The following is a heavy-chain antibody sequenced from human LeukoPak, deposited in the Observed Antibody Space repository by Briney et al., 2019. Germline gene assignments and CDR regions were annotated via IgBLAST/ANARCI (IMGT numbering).Heavy chain of an antibody. J-gene: IGHJ4*02. Sequence: GGSLRLSCAASGFTFSNYYMSWVRQAPGKGLEWVSYISSSGSPIYYADSVKGRFTISRDNAENSLYLQMNSLRVEDTAVYYCARASTTWCTPDYWGQGTLVTVSS. CDR1: GFTFSNYY. D-gene: IGHD6-13*01. V-gene: IGHV3-11*04. CDR2: ISSSGSPI. CDR3: ARASTTWCTPDY.